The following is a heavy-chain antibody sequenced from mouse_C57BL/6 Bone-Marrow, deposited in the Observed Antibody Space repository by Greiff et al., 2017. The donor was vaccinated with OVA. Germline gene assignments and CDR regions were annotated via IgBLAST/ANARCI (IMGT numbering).Heavy chain of an antibody. Sequence: VKVVESGAELVRPGTSVKVSCKASGYAFTNYLIEWVKQRPGQGLEWIGVINPGSGGTNYNEKFKGKATLTADKSSSTAYMQLSSLTSEDSAVYFCARSTMVTTRVAYWGQGTLVTVSA. CDR2: INPGSGGT. CDR1: GYAFTNYL. D-gene: IGHD2-2*01. J-gene: IGHJ3*01. CDR3: ARSTMVTTRVAY. V-gene: IGHV1-54*01.